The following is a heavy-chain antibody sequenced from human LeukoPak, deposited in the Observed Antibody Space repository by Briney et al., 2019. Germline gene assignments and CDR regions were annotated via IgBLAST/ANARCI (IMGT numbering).Heavy chain of an antibody. CDR1: GFTFSSYA. CDR3: MGSGWYGDY. Sequence: GGSLRLSCAASGFTFSSYAMHWVRQAPGKGLEWVAVISYDGSNKYYADSVKGRFTISRDNSKNTLYLQMNSLRAEDTAVYYCMGSGWYGDYWGQGTLVTVSS. J-gene: IGHJ4*02. CDR2: ISYDGSNK. D-gene: IGHD6-19*01. V-gene: IGHV3-30*04.